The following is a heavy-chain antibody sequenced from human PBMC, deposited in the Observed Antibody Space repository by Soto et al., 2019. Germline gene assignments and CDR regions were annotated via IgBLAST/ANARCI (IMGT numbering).Heavy chain of an antibody. CDR3: ARVDEGIAASAFDY. V-gene: IGHV4-34*01. CDR2: INHSGST. CDR1: GGSFSGYY. J-gene: IGHJ4*02. Sequence: ASETLSLTCAVYGGSFSGYYWSWIRQPPGKGLEWIGEINHSGSTNYNPSLKSRVTISVDTSKNQFSLKLSSVTAADTAVYYCARVDEGIAASAFDYWGQGTLVTVSS. D-gene: IGHD6-13*01.